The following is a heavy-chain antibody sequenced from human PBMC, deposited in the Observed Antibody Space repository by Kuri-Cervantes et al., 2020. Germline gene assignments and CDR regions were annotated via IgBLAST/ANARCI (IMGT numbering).Heavy chain of an antibody. Sequence: SCTVSGGSMISGDYYWSWIRQTPGKGLEWIGFIYYNGITYYNPSLKSRVIISVDTSRNQFSLKLSSVTAADTAVYYCARGSSSGSGSYWRGAASTNYYGMDVWGQGTTVTVSS. CDR3: ARGSSSGSGSYWRGAASTNYYGMDV. J-gene: IGHJ6*02. D-gene: IGHD3-10*01. CDR1: GGSMISGDYY. V-gene: IGHV4-30-4*01. CDR2: IYYNGIT.